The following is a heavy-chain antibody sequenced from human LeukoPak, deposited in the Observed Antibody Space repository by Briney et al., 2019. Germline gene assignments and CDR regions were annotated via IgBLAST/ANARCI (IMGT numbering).Heavy chain of an antibody. CDR2: IIPIFGTA. J-gene: IGHJ4*02. D-gene: IGHD3-10*01. V-gene: IGHV1-69*13. Sequence: VASVKVSCKASGGTFSSYAISWVRQAPGQGLEWMGGIIPIFGTANYAQKFQGRVTLTADESTSTAYMELSSLRSEDTAVYYCARSAALGELPTSFDYWDQGTLVTVSS. CDR3: ARSAALGELPTSFDY. CDR1: GGTFSSYA.